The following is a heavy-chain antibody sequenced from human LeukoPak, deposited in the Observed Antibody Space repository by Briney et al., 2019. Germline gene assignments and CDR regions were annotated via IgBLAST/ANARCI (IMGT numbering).Heavy chain of an antibody. V-gene: IGHV3-33*01. Sequence: PGGSLRLSCAASGFTFSSYGMHWVRQAPGKGLEWVAVIWYDGSNKYYADSVKGRFTICRDNSKNTLYLQMNSLRAEDTAVYYCARGYYDDNWFDPWGQGTLVTVSS. D-gene: IGHD3-22*01. CDR1: GFTFSSYG. CDR2: IWYDGSNK. CDR3: ARGYYDDNWFDP. J-gene: IGHJ5*02.